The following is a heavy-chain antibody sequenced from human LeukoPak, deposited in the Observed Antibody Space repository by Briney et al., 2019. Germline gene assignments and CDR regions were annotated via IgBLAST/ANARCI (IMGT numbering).Heavy chain of an antibody. J-gene: IGHJ4*02. Sequence: AESLTLTCTASGCSISTYDWSWVRQAPGKGLEWVWYINFSGNTAYSPSLMSRVTMSVDTSMNQFSLNLSSVTAADTAIYYCARAVISFGGVIAKGFDCWGQGTLVTVTS. V-gene: IGHV4-59*01. D-gene: IGHD3-16*02. CDR1: GCSISTYD. CDR3: ARAVISFGGVIAKGFDC. CDR2: INFSGNT.